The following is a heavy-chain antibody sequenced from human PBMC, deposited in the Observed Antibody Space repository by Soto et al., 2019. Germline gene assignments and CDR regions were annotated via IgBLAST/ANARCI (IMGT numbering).Heavy chain of an antibody. CDR2: ISGSGNTI. CDR3: ATYTSPYTSGSFDH. Sequence: CAASVFIFGDYYMSWVRQAPGKGLECLAYISGSGNTIYYADSVQARFTISRDNTKKSLYLQMDGLRAEDTALYYCATYTSPYTSGSFDHWCQGTLVTVSS. D-gene: IGHD3-10*01. J-gene: IGHJ4*02. CDR1: VFIFGDYY. V-gene: IGHV3-11*01.